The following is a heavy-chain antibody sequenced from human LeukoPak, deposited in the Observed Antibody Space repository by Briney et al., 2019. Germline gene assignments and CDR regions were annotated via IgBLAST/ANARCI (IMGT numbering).Heavy chain of an antibody. V-gene: IGHV4-59*08. J-gene: IGHJ4*02. D-gene: IGHD3-22*01. CDR2: IYYSGST. CDR3: ASSYYYDSSGYYSYKSYYFDY. CDR1: GGSISSYY. Sequence: SETLSLTCTVSGGSISSYYWSWIRQPPGKGLEWIGYIYYSGSTNYNPSLKSRVTISVDTSKNQFSLKLSSVTAADTAVYYCASSYYYDSSGYYSYKSYYFDYWGQGTPVTVSS.